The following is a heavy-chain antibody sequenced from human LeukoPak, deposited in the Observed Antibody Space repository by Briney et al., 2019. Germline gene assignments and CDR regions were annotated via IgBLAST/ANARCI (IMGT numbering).Heavy chain of an antibody. J-gene: IGHJ4*02. CDR2: ISAYNGNT. CDR3: ASGYTAMVPRYNFDY. D-gene: IGHD5-18*01. CDR1: GYTCTSYG. V-gene: IGHV1-18*01. Sequence: VASVKVSCKASGYTCTSYGISWVRQAPGQGLEWMGWISAYNGNTNYAQKLQGRDTMTTDTSTSTAYMELRSLRSEDTAVYYCASGYTAMVPRYNFDYWGQGTLVTVSS.